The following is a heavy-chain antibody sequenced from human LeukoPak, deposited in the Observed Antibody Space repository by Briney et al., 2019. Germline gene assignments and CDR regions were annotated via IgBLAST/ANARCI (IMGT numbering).Heavy chain of an antibody. CDR3: AKRPRGRTIFGVVTTYYFDY. CDR2: ISGSGGTT. V-gene: IGHV3-23*01. J-gene: IGHJ4*02. Sequence: SXVRQAXXXXXXXXSAISGSGGTTYYADSVKGRFTISRDNSKNTLYLQMNSLRAEDTAVYYCAKRPRGRTIFGVVTTYYFDYWGQGTLVTVSS. D-gene: IGHD3-3*01.